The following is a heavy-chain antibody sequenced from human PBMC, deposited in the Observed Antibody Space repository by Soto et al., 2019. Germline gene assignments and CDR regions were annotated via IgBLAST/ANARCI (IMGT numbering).Heavy chain of an antibody. J-gene: IGHJ4*02. CDR3: AKVKSSGLYIHLIVEVDY. CDR2: ISGSGGST. D-gene: IGHD6-19*01. CDR1: GFTFSSYA. Sequence: PGGSLRLSCAASGFTFSSYAMSWVRQAPGKGLEWVSSISGSGGSTYYADSVKGRFTISRDISKNTLYLQLNSLRAEDTAVYYCAKVKSSGLYIHLIVEVDYCGQGSLATVSS. V-gene: IGHV3-23*01.